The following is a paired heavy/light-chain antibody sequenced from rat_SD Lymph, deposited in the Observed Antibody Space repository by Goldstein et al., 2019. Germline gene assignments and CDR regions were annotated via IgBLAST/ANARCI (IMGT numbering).Heavy chain of an antibody. CDR3: TRGGSDMGITNPYWFAY. Sequence: EVQLVESGGGLVQPGRSMKLSCAASGFTFSNYGMAWVRQAPTKGLEWVATISYDGSSTYYRDSVKGRFTISRDNAKSTLYLQMNSLRSEDTATYYCTRGGSDMGITNPYWFAYWGQGTLVTVSS. J-gene: IGHJ3*01. D-gene: IGHD1-9*01. V-gene: IGHV5-29*01. CDR1: GFTFSNYG. CDR2: ISYDGSST.
Light chain of an antibody. CDR1: EDIYSD. J-gene: IGKJ5*01. CDR3: QQYNNLT. CDR2: NAN. Sequence: DIRMTQSPASLSASLGETVNIECLASEDIYSDLAWYQQKPGKSPQLLIYNANSLQNGVPSRFSGSGSGTQYSLKINSLQSEDVATYFCQQYNNLTFGSGTKLEIK. V-gene: IGKV12S32*01.